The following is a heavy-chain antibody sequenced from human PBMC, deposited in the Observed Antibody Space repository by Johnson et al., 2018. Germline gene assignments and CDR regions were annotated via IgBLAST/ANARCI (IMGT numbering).Heavy chain of an antibody. D-gene: IGHD6-19*01. CDR1: GFSFSSYN. Sequence: VQLVESGGGLVKPGGSLRLSCAASGFSFSSYNMHWVRKAPGKGLEWVSSISSTTRYIYYAGPVKGRFTGPRGTDENSLYLQMNTLRAEDAAVYYCARGYSSGLGYYVDGWGKGTTFTVSS. J-gene: IGHJ6*03. CDR3: ARGYSSGLGYYVDG. CDR2: ISSTTRYI. V-gene: IGHV3-21*01.